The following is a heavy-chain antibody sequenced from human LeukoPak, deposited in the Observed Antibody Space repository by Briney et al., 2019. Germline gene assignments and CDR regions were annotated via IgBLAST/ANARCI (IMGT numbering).Heavy chain of an antibody. CDR2: ISYDGSNK. V-gene: IGHV3-30-3*01. CDR1: GFTFSSYA. Sequence: GGSLRLSCAASGFTFSSYAMHWVRQAPGKGLEWVAVISYDGSNKYYADSVKGRFTISRDNSKNTLYLQMNSLRAEDTAVYYCASPMVRGVIIRSDYWGQGTLVTVSS. J-gene: IGHJ4*02. CDR3: ASPMVRGVIIRSDY. D-gene: IGHD3-10*01.